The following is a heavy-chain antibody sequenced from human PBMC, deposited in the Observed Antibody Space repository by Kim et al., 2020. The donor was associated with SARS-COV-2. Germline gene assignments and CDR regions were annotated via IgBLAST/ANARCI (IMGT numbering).Heavy chain of an antibody. J-gene: IGHJ4*02. Sequence: SVKGRFTISRDNSKNTLYLQMGSLRAEDTAVYYCVKVIAVAGSRGYFDFWGQGTLVTVSS. CDR3: VKVIAVAGSRGYFDF. D-gene: IGHD6-19*01. V-gene: IGHV3-64D*09.